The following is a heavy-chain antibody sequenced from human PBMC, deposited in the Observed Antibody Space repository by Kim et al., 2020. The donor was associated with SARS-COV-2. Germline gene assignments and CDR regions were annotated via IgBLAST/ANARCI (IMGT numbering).Heavy chain of an antibody. CDR3: ARRSEGVLTGYEFDY. V-gene: IGHV3-20*04. J-gene: IGHJ4*02. Sequence: GGSLRLSCEGSGFIFEDYAMTWVRQAPGKGLEWVSGIHWNGDNTGYAESVEGRFTISRDNAKNSLYLQMNSLRVEDTAVYYCARRSEGVLTGYEFDYWGQGTIVTVSS. CDR1: GFIFEDYA. D-gene: IGHD3-9*01. CDR2: IHWNGDNT.